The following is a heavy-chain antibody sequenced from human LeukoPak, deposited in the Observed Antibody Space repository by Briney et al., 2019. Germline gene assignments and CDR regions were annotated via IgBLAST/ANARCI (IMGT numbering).Heavy chain of an antibody. CDR3: VRDLVATIDHYYYGMDV. CDR1: GXSVSSGSYY. J-gene: IGHJ6*02. CDR2: IYNSVRT. D-gene: IGHD5-12*01. Sequence: SETLSLTCIVSGXSVSSGSYYWSWIRQPPGKGLESIRYIYNSVRTNYNPSLKSRVTISVDTSKNQLSLKLSSVTAADTAVYFCVRDLVATIDHYYYGMDVWGQGTTVTVSS. V-gene: IGHV4-61*01.